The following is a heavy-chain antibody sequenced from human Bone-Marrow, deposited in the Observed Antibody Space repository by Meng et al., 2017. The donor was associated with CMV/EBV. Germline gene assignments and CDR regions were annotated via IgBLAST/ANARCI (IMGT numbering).Heavy chain of an antibody. D-gene: IGHD4-17*01. J-gene: IGHJ4*02. CDR3: AKDKHGDRPLGYFDY. CDR1: GFTFSSYW. CDR2: ISWDGGST. V-gene: IGHV3-43D*03. Sequence: GESLKISCAASGFTFSSYWMHWVRQAPGKGLEWVSLISWDGGSTYYADSVKGRFTISRDNSKNSLYLQMNSLRAEDTALYYCAKDKHGDRPLGYFDYWGQGTLVTVSS.